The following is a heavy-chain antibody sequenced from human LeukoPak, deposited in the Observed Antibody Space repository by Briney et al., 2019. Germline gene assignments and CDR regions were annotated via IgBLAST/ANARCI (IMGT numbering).Heavy chain of an antibody. J-gene: IGHJ2*01. D-gene: IGHD3-22*01. V-gene: IGHV3-9*01. CDR2: ITWNGITI. CDR3: AKDNPYYYDSSGYYAAGYFDL. CDR1: GFTFSSYG. Sequence: GGSLRLSCAASGFTFSSYGMHWVRQPPGKGLEWVSGITWNGITIAYADSVKGRFTISRDNAKNSLYLQMNSLRPEDTAFYYCAKDNPYYYDSSGYYAAGYFDLWGRGTLVTVSS.